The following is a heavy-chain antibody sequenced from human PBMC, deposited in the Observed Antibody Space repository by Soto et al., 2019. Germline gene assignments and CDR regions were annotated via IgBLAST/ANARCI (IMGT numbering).Heavy chain of an antibody. D-gene: IGHD4-17*01. V-gene: IGHV3-48*02. CDR2: MRSSADPI. J-gene: IGHJ4*02. CDR1: GFIFSTSS. CDR3: ATDRDYALNY. Sequence: LRLSCAASGFIFSTSSMNWVRQAPGKGLEWISYMRSSADPIYYADSLKGRFTISRDNAKNSLYLQMNNLRDEDTAVYYCATDRDYALNYWGQGILVTVSS.